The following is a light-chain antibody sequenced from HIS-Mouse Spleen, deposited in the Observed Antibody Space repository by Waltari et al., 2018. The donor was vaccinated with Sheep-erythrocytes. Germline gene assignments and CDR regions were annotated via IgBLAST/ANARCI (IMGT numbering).Light chain of an antibody. CDR2: GNS. CDR3: QSYDSSLSGVV. Sequence: QSVLTQPPSVSGAPGQRVTISFTGSSSNIGAVYDVHWYQQLPGTAPKLLIYGNSNRPSGVPDRFSGSKSDTSASLAITGLQAEDEADYYCQSYDSSLSGVVFGGGTKLTVL. V-gene: IGLV1-40*01. J-gene: IGLJ2*01. CDR1: SSNIGAVYD.